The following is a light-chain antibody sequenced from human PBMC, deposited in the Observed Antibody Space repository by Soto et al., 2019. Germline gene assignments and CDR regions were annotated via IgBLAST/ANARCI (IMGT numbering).Light chain of an antibody. CDR3: QQRKNWPPLT. CDR1: HNVDIY. CDR2: DAS. Sequence: EVVLTQSPSTLSLSPGETATLSCRASHNVDIYLAWYQQKPGQAPRLLIYDASNRATGIPARFSGSGSGTDFTLTINSLEPEDSAVYYCQQRKNWPPLTFGQGTRLE. J-gene: IGKJ5*01. V-gene: IGKV3-11*01.